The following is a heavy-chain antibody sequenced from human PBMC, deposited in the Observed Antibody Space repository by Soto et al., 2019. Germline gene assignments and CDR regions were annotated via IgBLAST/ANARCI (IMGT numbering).Heavy chain of an antibody. CDR1: GGTFNSYG. CDR3: ARVRVIRGVIPSHFGL. J-gene: IGHJ4*02. D-gene: IGHD3-10*01. CDR2: IIPLYGTV. Sequence: QAHLAQSGAEVKKPGSSVTVSCKASGGTFNSYGISWVRQAPGQGLDWMGVIIPLYGTVNYAQKFQGRVSITAANSTSTAYMDLNSLRSDDTAVYYCARVRVIRGVIPSHFGLWGQGTQVTVSS. V-gene: IGHV1-69*06.